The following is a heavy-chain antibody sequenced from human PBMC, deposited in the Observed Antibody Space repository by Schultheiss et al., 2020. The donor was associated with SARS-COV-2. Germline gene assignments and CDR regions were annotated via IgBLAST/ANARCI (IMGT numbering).Heavy chain of an antibody. V-gene: IGHV4-4*07. D-gene: IGHD6-19*01. CDR1: GVSISSYY. CDR2: IYTSGST. J-gene: IGHJ6*03. Sequence: SETLSLTCTVSGVSISSYYWSWIRQPAGKGLEWIGRIYTSGSTNYNPSLKSRVTMSVDTAKNQFSLKLSSVTAADTAVYYCARVSVIEVAGTFRNYYYYMDVWGKGTTVTVSS. CDR3: ARVSVIEVAGTFRNYYYYMDV.